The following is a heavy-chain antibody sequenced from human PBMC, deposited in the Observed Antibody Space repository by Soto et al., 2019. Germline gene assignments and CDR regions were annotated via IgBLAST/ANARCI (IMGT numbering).Heavy chain of an antibody. CDR2: INHSGST. Sequence: SETLSLTCAVYGGSFSGYYWSWIRQPPGKGLEWIGEINHSGSTNYNPSLKSRVTISVDTSKNQFSLKLSSVTAADTAVYYCARGRGYSSSWRFYYFDYWGQGTLVTVSS. V-gene: IGHV4-34*01. J-gene: IGHJ4*02. CDR1: GGSFSGYY. CDR3: ARGRGYSSSWRFYYFDY. D-gene: IGHD6-13*01.